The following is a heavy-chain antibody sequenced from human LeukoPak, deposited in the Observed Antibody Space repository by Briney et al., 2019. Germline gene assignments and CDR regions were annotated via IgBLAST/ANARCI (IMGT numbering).Heavy chain of an antibody. Sequence: PGGSLRLSCAASGFTFSDHYMDWVRQAPGKGLEWVGRTRNKANSYTTEYAASVKGRFNISRDYSKNSLYLQMNSLKTEDTAVYYCARASMRGSLYYFDYSGQGTLVTVSS. CDR3: ARASMRGSLYYFDY. J-gene: IGHJ4*02. CDR2: TRNKANSYTT. D-gene: IGHD1-26*01. V-gene: IGHV3-72*01. CDR1: GFTFSDHY.